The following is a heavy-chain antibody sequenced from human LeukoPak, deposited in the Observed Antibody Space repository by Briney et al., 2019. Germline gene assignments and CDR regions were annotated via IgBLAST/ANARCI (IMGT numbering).Heavy chain of an antibody. Sequence: SIIPILGISNYAQKFQRRVTITAYKTTSTAYMELSSLRSEDTAVYYCAREDYYDRDRPLDYWGQGTLVTVSS. V-gene: IGHV1-69*04. J-gene: IGHJ4*02. CDR2: IIPILGIS. CDR3: AREDYYDRDRPLDY. D-gene: IGHD3-22*01.